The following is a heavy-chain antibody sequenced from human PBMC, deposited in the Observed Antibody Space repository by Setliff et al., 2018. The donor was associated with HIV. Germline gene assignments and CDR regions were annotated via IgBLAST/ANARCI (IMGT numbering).Heavy chain of an antibody. V-gene: IGHV4-34*01. CDR3: ERGGYSSSWYTYYGTDV. CDR2: INHSGST. Sequence: PSETLSLTCAIYGGSFSNYYWTWIRQPPGKGLEWIGEINHSGSTNYNPSLKSRVTISVDTSKNQFSLKLSAVTAAATAVYYCERGGYSSSWYTYYGTDVWGQGTTITVSS. CDR1: GGSFSNYY. J-gene: IGHJ6*02. D-gene: IGHD6-13*01.